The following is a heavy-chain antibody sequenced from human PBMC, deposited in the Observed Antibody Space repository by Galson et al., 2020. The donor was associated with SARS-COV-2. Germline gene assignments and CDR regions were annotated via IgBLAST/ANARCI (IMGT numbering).Heavy chain of an antibody. V-gene: IGHV4-34*01. J-gene: IGHJ5*02. CDR3: ARGYGDFIPYCDP. Sequence: SEPLTLTFAVHGGSLDTIYWTWIRQPPGKGLEWIGEINHSGRTPYSPSPKSRVTMSLDTSKNQFSLRLTSVTAADTAVYCCARGYGDFIPYCDPWGQGTLVTVSS. CDR2: INHSGRT. D-gene: IGHD4-17*01. CDR1: GGSLDTIY.